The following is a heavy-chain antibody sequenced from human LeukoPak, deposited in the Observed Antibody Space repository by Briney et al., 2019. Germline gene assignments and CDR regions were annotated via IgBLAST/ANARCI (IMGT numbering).Heavy chain of an antibody. Sequence: TSSETLSPTCAVYGGSFSGYYWSWIRQPPGKGLEWIGEINHSGSTNYNPSLKSRVTISVDTSKIQFSLKLSSVTAADTAVYYCARDGIAARPYGMDVWGQGTTVTVSS. D-gene: IGHD6-6*01. V-gene: IGHV4-34*01. CDR1: GGSFSGYY. CDR3: ARDGIAARPYGMDV. CDR2: INHSGST. J-gene: IGHJ6*02.